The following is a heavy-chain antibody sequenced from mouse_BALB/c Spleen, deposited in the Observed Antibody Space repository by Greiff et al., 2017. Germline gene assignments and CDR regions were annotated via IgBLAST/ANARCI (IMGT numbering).Heavy chain of an antibody. Sequence: QVQLQQSGAELARPGASVKMSCKASGYTFTSYWMHWVKQRPGQGLEWIGYINPSTGYTEYNQKFKDKATLTADKSSSTAYMQLSSLTSEDSAVYYCARSEKGAYWGQGTLVTVSA. J-gene: IGHJ3*01. CDR2: INPSTGYT. CDR3: ARSEKGAY. CDR1: GYTFTSYW. V-gene: IGHV1-4*01.